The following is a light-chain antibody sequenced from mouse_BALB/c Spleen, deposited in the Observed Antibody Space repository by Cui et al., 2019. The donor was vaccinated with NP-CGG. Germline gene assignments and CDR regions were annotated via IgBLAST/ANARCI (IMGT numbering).Light chain of an antibody. CDR1: TGAVTTSNY. V-gene: IGLV1*01. J-gene: IGLJ1*01. CDR3: ALWYSNHWM. CDR2: GTN. Sequence: HAVVTQESAVTTSPGETVTLTCRSSTGAVTTSNYANWVQEKPDHLFTGLIGGTNNRPPGVPARFSGSLIGDKAALTITGAQTEDEAIYFCALWYSNHWMFGGGTKLTVL.